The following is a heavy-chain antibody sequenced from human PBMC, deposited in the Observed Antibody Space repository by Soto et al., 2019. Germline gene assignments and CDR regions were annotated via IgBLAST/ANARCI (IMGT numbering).Heavy chain of an antibody. CDR3: ARDHSIASSGAWWLDP. V-gene: IGHV1-46*01. Sequence: ASVKVSCKASGYTFTSNWIHWARRAPGQGLEWMGVINPSGDITKYAPKFQGRVTMTTDTSTSTIYMDLSSLTSEDTAVYYCARDHSIASSGAWWLDPWGQGTLVTVSS. J-gene: IGHJ5*02. CDR1: GYTFTSNW. D-gene: IGHD6-13*01. CDR2: INPSGDIT.